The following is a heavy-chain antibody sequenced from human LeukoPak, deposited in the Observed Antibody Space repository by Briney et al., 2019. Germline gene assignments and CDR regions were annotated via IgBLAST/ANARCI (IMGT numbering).Heavy chain of an antibody. Sequence: GGSLRLSCAASGFTFSSYAMSWVRQAPGKGLEWVSAISGSGGSTYYADSVKGRFTISRDNSKNTLYLQMNSLKTEDTAVYYCTTEGRLGGVIARPFDYWGQGTLVTVSS. D-gene: IGHD3-16*02. CDR2: ISGSGGST. V-gene: IGHV3-23*01. J-gene: IGHJ4*02. CDR3: TTEGRLGGVIARPFDY. CDR1: GFTFSSYA.